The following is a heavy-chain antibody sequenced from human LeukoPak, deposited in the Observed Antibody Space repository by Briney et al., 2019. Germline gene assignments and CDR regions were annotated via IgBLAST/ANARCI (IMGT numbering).Heavy chain of an antibody. V-gene: IGHV3-30*18. CDR3: VKSRGPYSSSSGYGMDV. D-gene: IGHD6-6*01. CDR1: GFTFSSYG. CDR2: ISYDGGKK. J-gene: IGHJ6*02. Sequence: GGSLRLSCAASGFTFSSYGMHWVRQAPGKGLEWVAVISYDGGKKYYVDSAKGRFTISRDNSKKMVYLEMNSLRVEDTALYYCVKSRGPYSSSSGYGMDVWGQGTTVIVSS.